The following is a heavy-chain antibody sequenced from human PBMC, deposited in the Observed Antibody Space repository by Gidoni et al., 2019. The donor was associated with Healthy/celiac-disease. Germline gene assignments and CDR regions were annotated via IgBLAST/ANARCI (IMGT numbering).Heavy chain of an antibody. Sequence: VQLLESGGGLVQPGWSLRLACAAPGFTFSRYARGWVPQAPGKGLEWVSRISGNGGSTLYDDSVKGRFTISRYNSKYTLYLQMHSLRAEDTAVYFCAKDVDPVYSSSIFDYWGQGTLVTVSS. CDR1: GFTFSRYA. D-gene: IGHD6-13*01. CDR3: AKDVDPVYSSSIFDY. J-gene: IGHJ4*02. CDR2: ISGNGGST. V-gene: IGHV3-23*01.